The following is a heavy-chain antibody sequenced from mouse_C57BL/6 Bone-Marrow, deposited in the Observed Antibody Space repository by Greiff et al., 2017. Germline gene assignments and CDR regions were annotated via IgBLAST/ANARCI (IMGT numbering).Heavy chain of an antibody. CDR1: GYTFTSYG. Sequence: QVQLQQSGAELARPGASVKLSCKASGYTFTSYGISWVKQRTGQGLEWIGEIYPRSGNTYYNEKFKGKATLTADKSSSTAYMALRSLTSEDSAVYFCARRQYLPAWFAYWGQGTLVTVSA. CDR3: ARRQYLPAWFAY. J-gene: IGHJ3*01. CDR2: IYPRSGNT. V-gene: IGHV1-81*01. D-gene: IGHD6-2*01.